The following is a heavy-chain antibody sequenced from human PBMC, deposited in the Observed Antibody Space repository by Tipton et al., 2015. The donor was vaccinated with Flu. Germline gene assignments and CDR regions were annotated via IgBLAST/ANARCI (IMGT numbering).Heavy chain of an antibody. CDR1: GGSISSGSYY. Sequence: LRLSCTVSGGSISSGSYYWSWIRQPAGKGLEWIGRIYTSGSTNYNPSLKSRVTISVDTSKNQFSLKLSSVTATDTAVYYCASRLNGDVDYWGQGTLVTVSS. CDR3: ASRLNGDVDY. D-gene: IGHD4-17*01. J-gene: IGHJ4*02. CDR2: IYTSGST. V-gene: IGHV4-61*02.